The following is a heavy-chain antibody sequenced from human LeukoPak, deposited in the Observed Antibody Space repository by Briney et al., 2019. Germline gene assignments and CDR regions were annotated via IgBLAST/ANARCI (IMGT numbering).Heavy chain of an antibody. CDR1: GFTFSSYA. J-gene: IGHJ4*02. Sequence: PGGSLRLSCAASGFTFSSYAMNWVRQAPGKGLEWVSTISGSGGSTYYADSVKGRFTISRDNSKNTLYLQMNSLRAEDTAVYYCAKAFTIFGVVIMDFDYWGQGTLVTVSS. D-gene: IGHD3-3*01. V-gene: IGHV3-23*01. CDR2: ISGSGGST. CDR3: AKAFTIFGVVIMDFDY.